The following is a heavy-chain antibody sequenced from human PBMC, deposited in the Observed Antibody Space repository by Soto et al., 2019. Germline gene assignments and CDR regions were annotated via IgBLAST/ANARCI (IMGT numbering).Heavy chain of an antibody. CDR2: IAYDGRNK. CDR1: GFTFSSYA. V-gene: IGHV3-30*04. J-gene: IGHJ4*02. CDR3: ERELERVVDY. Sequence: QVQLVASGGGVVQHGRSLRLSCAASGFTFSSYAMHWVRQAPGTGLEWVAVIAYDGRNKYYADSVKGRFTISRDNSKNTLYLQMNSLRLEDTAVYYCERELERVVDYWGQGTLVTVAS. D-gene: IGHD1-1*01.